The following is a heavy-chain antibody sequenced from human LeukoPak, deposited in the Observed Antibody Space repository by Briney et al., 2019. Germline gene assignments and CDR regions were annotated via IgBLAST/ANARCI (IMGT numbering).Heavy chain of an antibody. CDR2: ISYSGNT. V-gene: IGHV4-31*03. D-gene: IGHD6-19*01. CDR3: ARALGSGWSQRE. Sequence: SETLPLTCTVSGVSISSVGYYWSWIRQYPGKGLEWIGYISYSGNTYYNPSLKSRVSISVDTSKTQFSLNLSSVTAADTAVYYCARALGSGWSQREWGQGTLVTVSS. CDR1: GVSISSVGYY. J-gene: IGHJ4*02.